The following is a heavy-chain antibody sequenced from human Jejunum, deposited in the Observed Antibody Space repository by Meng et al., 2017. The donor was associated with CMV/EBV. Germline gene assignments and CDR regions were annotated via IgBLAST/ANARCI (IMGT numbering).Heavy chain of an antibody. Sequence: TGTGYFVHWVRQAPGQGLEWMGWINPNSGGTNYARDFQGRVTVTRDTSMRTVHVQLSGLKSDDSAVYFCASTGDSTTATQALDYWGQGTLVTVSS. CDR2: INPNSGGT. CDR1: TGTGYF. V-gene: IGHV1-2*02. CDR3: ASTGDSTTATQALDY. J-gene: IGHJ4*01. D-gene: IGHD1-26*01.